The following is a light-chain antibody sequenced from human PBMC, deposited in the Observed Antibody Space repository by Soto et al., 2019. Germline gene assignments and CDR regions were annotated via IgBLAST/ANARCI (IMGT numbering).Light chain of an antibody. CDR2: DTV. CDR1: QGIGGT. CDR3: QHYTNRPLT. V-gene: IGKV3-15*01. Sequence: EIVMTQSPATLSVSPGERATLSCRASQGIGGTLAWYQQKPGHSPRLLIYDTVIRATGVPARFSGSVSGTEFTLTITSLQSEDFAIYYCQHYTNRPLTFGGGTRVESK. J-gene: IGKJ4*01.